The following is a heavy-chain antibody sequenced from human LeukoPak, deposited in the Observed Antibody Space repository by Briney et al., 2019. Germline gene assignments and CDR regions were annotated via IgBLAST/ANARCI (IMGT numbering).Heavy chain of an antibody. V-gene: IGHV4-61*01. J-gene: IGHJ6*02. Sequence: PSETLSLTCTVSGGSVSSGSYYWSWIRQPPGKGLEWIGYIYYSGSTNYDPSLKSRVTISVDTSKNQFSLKLSSVTAADTAVYYCARYNWDHYYYYGMDVWGQGTTVTVSS. D-gene: IGHD1-20*01. CDR2: IYYSGST. CDR3: ARYNWDHYYYYGMDV. CDR1: GGSVSSGSYY.